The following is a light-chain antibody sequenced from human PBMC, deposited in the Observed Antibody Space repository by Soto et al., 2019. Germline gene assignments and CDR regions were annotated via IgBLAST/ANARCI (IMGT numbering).Light chain of an antibody. CDR3: QQYGSSPWT. V-gene: IGKV3-20*01. CDR1: QSVSSGY. Sequence: ENVLTQSPGTLSLSPGERGTLSCRASQSVSSGYLAWYQQKPGQAPRLLIYGASTRATDIPDRFSGSGSGTDFTLTISRLEPEDFAVYYCQQYGSSPWTFGQGTKVDIK. J-gene: IGKJ1*01. CDR2: GAS.